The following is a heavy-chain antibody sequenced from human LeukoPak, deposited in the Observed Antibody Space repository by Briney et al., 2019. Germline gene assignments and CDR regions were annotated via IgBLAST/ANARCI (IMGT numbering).Heavy chain of an antibody. Sequence: ASVKVSCKASGYTFTSYDIIWVRQAPGQGLEWMGWISANSGNTNYAQKLQGRVTMTTDTSTNTAYMELRSLRSDDTAVYYCAREGDSGSYGVWGQGTLVTVSS. CDR1: GYTFTSYD. CDR2: ISANSGNT. J-gene: IGHJ4*02. V-gene: IGHV1-18*01. CDR3: AREGDSGSYGV. D-gene: IGHD1-26*01.